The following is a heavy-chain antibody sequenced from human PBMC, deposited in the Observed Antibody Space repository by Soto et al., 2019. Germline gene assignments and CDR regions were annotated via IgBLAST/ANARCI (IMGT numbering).Heavy chain of an antibody. CDR2: IYSGGST. CDR3: ASGRGLLFASN. Sequence: GGSLRLSCAASGFTVSSNYMSWVRQAPGKGLEWVSIIYSGGSTYYADSVKGRFTISRDNSKNTLYLQMNSLRAEDSAVYYCASGRGLLFASNWGQGTMVTVSS. V-gene: IGHV3-53*01. CDR1: GFTVSSNY. J-gene: IGHJ3*01. D-gene: IGHD1-26*01.